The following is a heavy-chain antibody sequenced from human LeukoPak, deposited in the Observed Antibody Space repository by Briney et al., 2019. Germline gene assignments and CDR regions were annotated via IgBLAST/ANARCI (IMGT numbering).Heavy chain of an antibody. D-gene: IGHD5-12*01. V-gene: IGHV3-7*01. CDR3: AAWTDRGYSY. Sequence: PGGSLRLSCTASGFTFSRSWMNWIRQAPGKGLEWAANINPDGDGMRFVDSVKGRFTMSRDNAQSSLHLQMNSLRVEDTAFYYCAAWTDRGYSYWGQGVLVTVSS. CDR1: GFTFSRSW. CDR2: INPDGDGM. J-gene: IGHJ4*02.